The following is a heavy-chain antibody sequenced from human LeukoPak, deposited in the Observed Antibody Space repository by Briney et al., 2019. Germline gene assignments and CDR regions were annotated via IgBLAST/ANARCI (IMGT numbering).Heavy chain of an antibody. D-gene: IGHD3-10*01. Sequence: HPGGSLRLSCTASGFTFGDYAMSWVRQAPGKGLEWVGFIRSKAYGGTTEYAASVKGRFTISRDDSKSIAYLQMNSLKTEDTAVYYCTRDLPYYYGSGTLFLKYYYYYMDVWGKGTTVTISS. CDR1: GFTFGDYA. J-gene: IGHJ6*03. CDR3: TRDLPYYYGSGTLFLKYYYYYMDV. V-gene: IGHV3-49*04. CDR2: IRSKAYGGTT.